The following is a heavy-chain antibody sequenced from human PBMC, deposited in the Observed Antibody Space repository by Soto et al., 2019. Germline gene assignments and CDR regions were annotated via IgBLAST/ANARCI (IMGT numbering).Heavy chain of an antibody. CDR3: ARHFAPRAVAATNYYYYYMDV. D-gene: IGHD2-15*01. J-gene: IGHJ6*03. V-gene: IGHV4-59*08. CDR2: IYYSGST. Sequence: SETLSLTCTVSGGSISSYYWSWIRQPPGKGLEWIGYIYYSGSTNYNPSLKSRVTISVDTSKNQFSLKLSSVTAADTAVYYCARHFAPRAVAATNYYYYYMDVWGKGTTVTVSS. CDR1: GGSISSYY.